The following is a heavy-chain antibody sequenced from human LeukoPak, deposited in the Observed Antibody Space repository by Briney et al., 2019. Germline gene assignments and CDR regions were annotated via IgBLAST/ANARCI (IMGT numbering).Heavy chain of an antibody. Sequence: ASVKVSCKASGYTFTNYGVSWVRQAPGQGLELMGWISAYNGNTKYAQKLQGRVTMTTDTSTSTAYMELRSLRSDDTAVYYCARDEGVGSSWQRSFDYWGQGTLVNVSS. V-gene: IGHV1-18*01. CDR3: ARDEGVGSSWQRSFDY. CDR1: GYTFTNYG. CDR2: ISAYNGNT. J-gene: IGHJ4*02. D-gene: IGHD6-13*01.